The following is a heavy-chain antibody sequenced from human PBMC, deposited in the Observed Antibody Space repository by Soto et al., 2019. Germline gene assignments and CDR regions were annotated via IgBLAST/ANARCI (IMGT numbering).Heavy chain of an antibody. V-gene: IGHV1-3*01. D-gene: IGHD3-3*01. CDR1: GYTFTSYG. CDR2: INAGNGNT. J-gene: IGHJ4*02. CDR3: ARGQYDFWSGYSDY. Sequence: GASVKVSCKASGYTFTSYGMHWVRQAPGQRLEWMGWINAGNGNTKYSQKFQGRVTITRDTSASTAYMELSSLRSEDTAVYYCARGQYDFWSGYSDYWGQGTLVTVSS.